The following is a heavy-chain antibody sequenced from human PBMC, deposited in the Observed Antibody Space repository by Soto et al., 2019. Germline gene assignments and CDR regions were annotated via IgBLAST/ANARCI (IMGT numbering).Heavy chain of an antibody. Sequence: SETLSLTCTVSGGSISSGGNYWSWIRQHPGKGLEWIGYIYYSGSTYYNPSLKSRVTISVDTSKNQFSLKLSSVTAADTAVYYSARGNIVVVPNARFGFWFDPWGKGTLVTVSS. V-gene: IGHV4-31*03. CDR3: ARGNIVVVPNARFGFWFDP. J-gene: IGHJ5*02. CDR2: IYYSGST. CDR1: GGSISSGGNY. D-gene: IGHD2-2*01.